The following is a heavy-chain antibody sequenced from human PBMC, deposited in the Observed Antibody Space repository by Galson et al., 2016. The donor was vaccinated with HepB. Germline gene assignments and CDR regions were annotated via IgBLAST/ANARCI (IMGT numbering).Heavy chain of an antibody. D-gene: IGHD3-22*01. J-gene: IGHJ3*02. CDR3: ARLPNKYYDSSGYRSDAFDI. V-gene: IGHV5-10-1*01. CDR2: IDPSDSYT. Sequence: QSGAEVKKPGESLRISCKGSGYSFTSYWISWVRQMPGKGLEWMGRIDPSDSYTNYSPSFQGHVTISADKSISTAYLQWSSLKASDTAMYYCARLPNKYYDSSGYRSDAFDIWGQGTMVTVSS. CDR1: GYSFTSYW.